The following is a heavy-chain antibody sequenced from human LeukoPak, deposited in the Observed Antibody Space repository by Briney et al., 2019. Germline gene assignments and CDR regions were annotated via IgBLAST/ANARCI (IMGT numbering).Heavy chain of an antibody. J-gene: IGHJ4*02. V-gene: IGHV4-39*01. Sequence: KPSETLSLTRTVSGGSLSIGYDYWGWIRQPPGKGLEWYGSFYYSGGTSYNPSLQSRVTISVDTSKNQFSLKLSSVTAADTAVYYCARITTGYSTEVDYWDQGTLVTVSS. CDR1: GGSLSIGYDY. CDR2: FYYSGGT. CDR3: ARITTGYSTEVDY. D-gene: IGHD3-9*01.